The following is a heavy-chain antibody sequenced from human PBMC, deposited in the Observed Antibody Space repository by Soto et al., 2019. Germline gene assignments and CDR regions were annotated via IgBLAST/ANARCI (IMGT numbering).Heavy chain of an antibody. CDR1: GGCISGYY. V-gene: IGHV4-59*08. CDR2: IYNIGST. Sequence: SENLYLTCTVSGGCISGYYWSWLRQRPGKGLEWIGYIYNIGSTNYNPSLRSRVTMSMDTSQEQFSLKLSSVTATDTAVYYCARHVNFPLARTGFASWARRTLVTVSS. D-gene: IGHD6-19*01. CDR3: ARHVNFPLARTGFAS. J-gene: IGHJ4*02.